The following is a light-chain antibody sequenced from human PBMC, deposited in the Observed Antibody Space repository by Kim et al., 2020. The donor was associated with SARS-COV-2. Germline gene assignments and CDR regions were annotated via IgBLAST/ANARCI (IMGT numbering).Light chain of an antibody. J-gene: IGKJ4*01. CDR3: QQVNSYPLT. V-gene: IGKV1-9*01. Sequence: SVGDRVSITCRASQAISTSLAWYQQKPGIAPKLLIYAASTLQSWVPSRFSGSGSGTDFTLTISSLQPEDFATYYCQQVNSYPLTFGGGTKVEIK. CDR2: AAS. CDR1: QAISTS.